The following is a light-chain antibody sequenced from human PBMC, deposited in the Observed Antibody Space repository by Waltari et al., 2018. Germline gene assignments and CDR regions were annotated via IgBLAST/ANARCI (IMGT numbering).Light chain of an antibody. CDR2: DAS. CDR3: QQYGGSPTT. J-gene: IGKJ1*01. V-gene: IGKV3D-20*01. CDR1: QTVFANY. Sequence: VLTQSPATLSLSPGETVTLSCGASQTVFANYLAWYQQKPGLAPRLLIYDASIRATDIPDRFSDSGSGTDFTLTINRLEPEDFAVYYCQQYGGSPTTFGRGTQLNIK.